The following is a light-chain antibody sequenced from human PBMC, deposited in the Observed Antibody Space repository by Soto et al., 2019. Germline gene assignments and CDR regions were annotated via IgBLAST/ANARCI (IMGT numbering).Light chain of an antibody. CDR3: QQYALSPLT. J-gene: IGKJ4*01. V-gene: IGKV3-20*01. Sequence: EIVLTQSPGTVSLSPGERTTLSCRASESVKSDLVAWYQQKPGQAPRLLIYGASRRATGIPDTFSGSGSGTDFTRTIIRLGPEDFAVYYCQQYALSPLTFGGGTKVEIK. CDR1: ESVKSDL. CDR2: GAS.